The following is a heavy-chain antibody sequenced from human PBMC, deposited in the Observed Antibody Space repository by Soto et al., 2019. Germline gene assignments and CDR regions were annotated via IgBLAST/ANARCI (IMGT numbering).Heavy chain of an antibody. CDR1: GFTADDYA. D-gene: IGHD2-21*02. CDR3: AKDMKWGGMTTIHYFDS. J-gene: IGHJ4*02. CDR2: ISLNSDTI. Sequence: EVQLVESGGGLVQPGRSLRLSCVASGFTADDYAMHWVRQAPGKGLEWVSGISLNSDTIEYADSVKGRFTISRVTAKNSLFLQMNSLRPEDTALYYCAKDMKWGGMTTIHYFDSWGQGTLVTVSS. V-gene: IGHV3-9*02.